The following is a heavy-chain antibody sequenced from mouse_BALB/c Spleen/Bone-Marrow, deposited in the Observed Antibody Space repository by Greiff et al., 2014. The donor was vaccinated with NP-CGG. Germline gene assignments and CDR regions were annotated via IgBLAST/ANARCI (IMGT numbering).Heavy chain of an antibody. CDR1: GFTFSDYY. CDR2: ISDGGSYT. CDR3: ARDRGVQGYAMDY. D-gene: IGHD2-14*01. V-gene: IGHV5-4*02. J-gene: IGHJ4*01. Sequence: EVMLVESGGGSVKPGGSLKLSCAASGFTFSDYYMYWVRQTPEKRLEWVATISDGGSYTYYPDSVKGRFTISRDIAKNNLYLQMSSLKSEDTAMYYCARDRGVQGYAMDYWGQGTSVTVSS.